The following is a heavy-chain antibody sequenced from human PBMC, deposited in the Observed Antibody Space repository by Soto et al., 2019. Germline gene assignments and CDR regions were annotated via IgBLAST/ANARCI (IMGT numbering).Heavy chain of an antibody. Sequence: ASVKVSCKASGYTFTSYAMHWVRQAPGQRLEWMGWINAGNGNTKYSQKFQGRVTITRDTSASTAYMELSSLRSEDTAVYYCARAERITIFGVVGPYGMDVWGQGTTVTVSS. J-gene: IGHJ6*02. CDR3: ARAERITIFGVVGPYGMDV. D-gene: IGHD3-3*01. CDR1: GYTFTSYA. CDR2: INAGNGNT. V-gene: IGHV1-3*01.